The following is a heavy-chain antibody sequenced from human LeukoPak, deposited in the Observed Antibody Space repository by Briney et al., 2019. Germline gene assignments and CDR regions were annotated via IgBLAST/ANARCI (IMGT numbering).Heavy chain of an antibody. V-gene: IGHV3-30-3*01. Sequence: GGSLRLSCAASGFTFSSYAMHWVRQAPGKGLEWVAVISYDGSNKYYADSVKGRFTISRDNSKNTLYLQMNSLRAEDTAVYYCAKDRVTTTEWQFDYWGQGTLVTVSS. CDR2: ISYDGSNK. D-gene: IGHD2-21*02. J-gene: IGHJ4*02. CDR1: GFTFSSYA. CDR3: AKDRVTTTEWQFDY.